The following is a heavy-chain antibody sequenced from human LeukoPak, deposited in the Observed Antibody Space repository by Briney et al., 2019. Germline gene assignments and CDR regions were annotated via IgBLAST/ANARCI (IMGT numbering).Heavy chain of an antibody. Sequence: QPGGSLRLSCAASGFTFSSYGMHWVRQAPGKGLEWVAFIRYDGSNKYYADSVKGRFTISRDNSKNTLYLQMNSLRAEDTAVYYCAKDMDDVQQPDYWGQGTLVTVSS. J-gene: IGHJ4*02. CDR3: AKDMDDVQQPDY. D-gene: IGHD1/OR15-1a*01. V-gene: IGHV3-30*02. CDR2: IRYDGSNK. CDR1: GFTFSSYG.